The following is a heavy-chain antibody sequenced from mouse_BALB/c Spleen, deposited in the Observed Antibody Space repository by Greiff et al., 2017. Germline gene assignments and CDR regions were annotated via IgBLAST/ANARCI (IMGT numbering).Heavy chain of an antibody. D-gene: IGHD4-1*01. CDR1: GFTFSSYT. J-gene: IGHJ2*01. CDR3: ARGPNWKFDY. V-gene: IGHV5-6-4*01. Sequence: EVKLMESGGGLVQPGGSLKLSCAASGFTFSSYTMSWVRQTPEKRLEWVATISSGGSYTYYPDSVKGRFTISRDNAKNTLYLQMSSLRSEDTAMYYCARGPNWKFDYWGQGTTLTVSS. CDR2: ISSGGSYT.